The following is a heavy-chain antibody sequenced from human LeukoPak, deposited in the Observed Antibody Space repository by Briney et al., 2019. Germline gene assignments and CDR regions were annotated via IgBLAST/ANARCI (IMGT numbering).Heavy chain of an antibody. J-gene: IGHJ4*02. CDR2: INPNSGGT. Sequence: ASVKVSCKASGYTFTDYYMHWVRQAPGQGLEWMGWINPNSGGTNYAQKFQGRVTMTRDTSISTAYMELSRLRSDDTAVYYCARVRGIAVTTFGYWGQGTLVTVSS. D-gene: IGHD6-19*01. CDR1: GYTFTDYY. V-gene: IGHV1-2*02. CDR3: ARVRGIAVTTFGY.